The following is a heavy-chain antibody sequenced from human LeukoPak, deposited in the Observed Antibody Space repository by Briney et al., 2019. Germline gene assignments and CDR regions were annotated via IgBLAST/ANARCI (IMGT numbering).Heavy chain of an antibody. CDR1: GYTFTGYY. Sequence: ASVKVSCKASGYTFTGYYIHWVRQAPGQGLEWVGWINPNNGGTNYAQKFQGRVIMTRDTSISTAYMELSRLRSDDTAVYCCARGLARGVGDYGLNHWGQGTLVTVCS. V-gene: IGHV1-2*02. D-gene: IGHD4-17*01. CDR2: INPNNGGT. J-gene: IGHJ5*02. CDR3: ARGLARGVGDYGLNH.